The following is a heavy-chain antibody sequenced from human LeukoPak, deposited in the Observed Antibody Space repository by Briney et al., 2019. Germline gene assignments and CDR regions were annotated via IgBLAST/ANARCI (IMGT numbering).Heavy chain of an antibody. D-gene: IGHD3-9*01. CDR1: GGSISSGSYY. J-gene: IGHJ4*02. Sequence: SETLSLTCTVSGGSISSGSYYWSWIRQPAGKGLEWIGRIYTSGSTNYNPSLKSRVTISVDTSKNQFSPKLTSVTAADTAVYFCARGEDFERYYLAYWGQGTLVTVSS. CDR2: IYTSGST. V-gene: IGHV4-61*02. CDR3: ARGEDFERYYLAY.